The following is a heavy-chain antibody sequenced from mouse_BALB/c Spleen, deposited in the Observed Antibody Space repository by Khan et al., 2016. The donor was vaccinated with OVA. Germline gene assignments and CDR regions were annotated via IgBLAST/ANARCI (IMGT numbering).Heavy chain of an antibody. CDR3: ARIQGRDCDY. Sequence: EVQLVESGPGLVKPSQSLSLTCTVTGYSITSDYAWNWIRQFPGNKLEWMGYISYSGNTKYNPSLKSRISITRDTSKNQFFLQLNFVTIEDTATDYCARIQGRDCDYWGQGTTHTVSS. CDR2: ISYSGNT. D-gene: IGHD3-2*02. V-gene: IGHV3-2*02. CDR1: GYSITSDYA. J-gene: IGHJ2*01.